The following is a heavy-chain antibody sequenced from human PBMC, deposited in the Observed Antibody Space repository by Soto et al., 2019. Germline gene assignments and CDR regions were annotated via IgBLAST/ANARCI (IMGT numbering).Heavy chain of an antibody. CDR3: ARDIAGIAARGEWFDP. Sequence: SETLSLICTVSGGSISSGDYYWSWIRQPPGKGLEWIGYIYYSGSTYYNPSLKSRVTISVDTSKNQFSLKLSSVTAADTAVYYCARDIAGIAARGEWFDPWGQGTLVTVSS. CDR2: IYYSGST. V-gene: IGHV4-30-4*01. D-gene: IGHD6-6*01. J-gene: IGHJ5*02. CDR1: GGSISSGDYY.